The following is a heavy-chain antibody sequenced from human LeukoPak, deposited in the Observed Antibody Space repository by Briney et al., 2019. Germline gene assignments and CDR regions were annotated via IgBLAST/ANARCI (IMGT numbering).Heavy chain of an antibody. Sequence: PSETLSLTCAVYGGSISGYYWSWIRQPPGKGLEWVGEIHYTGATSYSPSLKSRATISIDASKNQFSLKLNSVTAADTAVYYCARGNILTGYWFDYWGQGSLVTVSS. CDR3: ARGNILTGYWFDY. CDR2: IHYTGAT. CDR1: GGSISGYY. D-gene: IGHD3-9*01. V-gene: IGHV4-34*01. J-gene: IGHJ4*02.